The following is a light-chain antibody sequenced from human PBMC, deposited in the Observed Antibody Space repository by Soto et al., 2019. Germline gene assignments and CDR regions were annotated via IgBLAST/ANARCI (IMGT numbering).Light chain of an antibody. Sequence: EIVLTQSPGTLSLSPGERATLSCRASQSVNNSYLAWYQQKPGQAPTLLIYDASSRATGMPDRFSGSGSGTDFTLTISSMEPQDFAVYSCQQAGSSPRTFCQGTKVEIK. V-gene: IGKV3-20*01. J-gene: IGKJ1*01. CDR2: DAS. CDR1: QSVNNSY. CDR3: QQAGSSPRT.